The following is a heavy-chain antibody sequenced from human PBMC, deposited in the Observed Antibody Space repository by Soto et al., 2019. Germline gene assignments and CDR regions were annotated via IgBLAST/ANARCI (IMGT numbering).Heavy chain of an antibody. J-gene: IGHJ4*02. D-gene: IGHD6-6*01. Sequence: PSETLSLTCAVSGGSINSSNWWSWVRQPPGKGLKWIGEIYHSGSTNYNPSLKSRVTISVDTSKNQFSLKLSSVTAADTAVYYCARGRKSSSRGYYFDYWGQGTLVTVSS. CDR2: IYHSGST. CDR3: ARGRKSSSRGYYFDY. V-gene: IGHV4-4*02. CDR1: GGSINSSNW.